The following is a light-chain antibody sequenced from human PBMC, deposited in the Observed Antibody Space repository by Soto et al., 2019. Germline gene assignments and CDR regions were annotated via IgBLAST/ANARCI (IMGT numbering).Light chain of an antibody. V-gene: IGLV2-8*01. CDR2: EVT. Sequence: QSALTQPPSASGSPGQSVTFSCTGTSSDVGGYNYVSWYQQHPGRAPKLIIYEVTKRPSGVPDRFSGSKSGNTASLTVSGLQADDEAEYYCSSYAGSNNWVFGGGTKLTVL. J-gene: IGLJ3*02. CDR3: SSYAGSNNWV. CDR1: SSDVGGYNY.